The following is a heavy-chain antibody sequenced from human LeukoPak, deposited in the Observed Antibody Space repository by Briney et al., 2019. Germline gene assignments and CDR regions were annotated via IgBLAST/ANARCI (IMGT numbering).Heavy chain of an antibody. D-gene: IGHD3-22*01. CDR2: IYVDGST. CDR1: GFTVSSNY. V-gene: IGHV3-53*01. Sequence: GSLRLSRAASGFTVSSNYMNWVRQAPGKGLERVSGIYVDGSTYYADSVKGRFTISRGNSRNTLYLQMNSLRAEDTAVYYCAKDVWYDSSGYYYPFDYWGQGTLVTVSS. J-gene: IGHJ4*02. CDR3: AKDVWYDSSGYYYPFDY.